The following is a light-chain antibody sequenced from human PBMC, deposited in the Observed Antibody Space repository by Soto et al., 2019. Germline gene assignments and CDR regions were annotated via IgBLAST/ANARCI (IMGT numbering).Light chain of an antibody. CDR2: DAI. CDR3: QQRTGWPRT. V-gene: IGKV3-11*01. CDR1: RSVSNY. J-gene: IGKJ1*01. Sequence: EIVFTRSPATLSFAPGDGATLSCRTSRSVSNYLAWYQQKPGQPPRLLIYDAINRATGIPARFSGSGSGTDFTLTISSLEPEDFALYYCQQRTGWPRTFGQGTKVDIK.